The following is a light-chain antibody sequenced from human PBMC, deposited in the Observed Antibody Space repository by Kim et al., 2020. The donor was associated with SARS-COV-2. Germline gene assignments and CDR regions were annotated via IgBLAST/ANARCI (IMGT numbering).Light chain of an antibody. Sequence: PGETVTLTCASSTGAVTRGNYPNWFQQKPGQAPRALIYGTIYKHSWTPARFSGSLLGGQAALTLSAVQPDDEAEYYCLFYYGGGWVFGGGTKVTVL. CDR3: LFYYGGGWV. CDR2: GTI. V-gene: IGLV7-43*01. CDR1: TGAVTRGNY. J-gene: IGLJ3*02.